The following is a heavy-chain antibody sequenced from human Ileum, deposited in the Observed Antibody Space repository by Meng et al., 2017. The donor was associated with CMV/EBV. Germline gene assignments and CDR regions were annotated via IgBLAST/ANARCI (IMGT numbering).Heavy chain of an antibody. CDR2: TYYRSKWFN. J-gene: IGHJ4*02. CDR1: GDSISITTVT. V-gene: IGHV6-1*01. Sequence: QVHLQQQGPGLVQTSQTRLLTTAISGDSISITTVTWTWIRQSPFRGLEWLGRTYYRSKWFNDYALSVRGRITINPDISKNQLSLQLNSVTPEDTAVYYCVRLTGNSWLDYWGRGTLVTVSS. D-gene: IGHD6-13*01. CDR3: VRLTGNSWLDY.